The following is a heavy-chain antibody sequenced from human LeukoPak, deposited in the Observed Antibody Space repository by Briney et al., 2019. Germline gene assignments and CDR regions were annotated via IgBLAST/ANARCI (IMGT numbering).Heavy chain of an antibody. CDR2: IYYSGST. CDR3: AATAIDYYDSSGYDY. CDR1: GGSISSGDYY. Sequence: SQTLSLTCTVSGGSISSGDYYWSWIRQPPGKGLEWIGYIYYSGSTYYNPSLKSRVTISVDTSKNQFSLKLSSVTAADTAVYYCAATAIDYYDSSGYDYWGQGTLVTVSS. D-gene: IGHD3-22*01. J-gene: IGHJ4*02. V-gene: IGHV4-30-4*01.